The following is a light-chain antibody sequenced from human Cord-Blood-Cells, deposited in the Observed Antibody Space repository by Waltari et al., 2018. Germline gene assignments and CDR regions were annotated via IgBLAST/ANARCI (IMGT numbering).Light chain of an antibody. CDR3: QQYNNWPPGT. CDR1: QSVSSK. V-gene: IGKV3-15*01. J-gene: IGKJ2*01. CDR2: GAS. Sequence: IVITKSPARLAVSPVERTTLSCRASQSVSSKFAWYQQTPGQAPRLLIYGASTRATRIPARFSGSGSGTEFTLTISMLQSEDCAAYYCQQYNNWPPGTFGHGTKLEIK.